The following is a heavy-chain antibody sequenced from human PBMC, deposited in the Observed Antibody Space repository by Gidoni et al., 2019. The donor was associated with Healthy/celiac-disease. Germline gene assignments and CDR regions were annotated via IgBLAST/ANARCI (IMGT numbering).Heavy chain of an antibody. CDR1: GFTFSRYG. CDR3: ARDRRAADY. Sequence: QVQLVESGGGVVQPGRSLRLSCAASGFTFSRYGMHWVRQAPGKGLEWVAVIWYDGSNKYYADSVKCRFTISRDNSKNTLYLQMNSLRAEDTAVYYCARDRRAADYWGQGTLVTVSS. V-gene: IGHV3-33*01. CDR2: IWYDGSNK. J-gene: IGHJ4*02.